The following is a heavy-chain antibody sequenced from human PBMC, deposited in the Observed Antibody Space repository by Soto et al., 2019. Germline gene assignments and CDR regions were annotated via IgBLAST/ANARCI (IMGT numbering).Heavy chain of an antibody. CDR2: INPNSGGT. Sequence: ASVKVSCKASGCTFTGYYMHWVRQAPGQGLEWMGWINPNSGGTNYAQKFQGRVNMTRDTSISTAYMELSRLRSDDTAVYYCASRSYYYYYYGMDVWGQGTTVTVSS. V-gene: IGHV1-2*02. CDR1: GCTFTGYY. CDR3: ASRSYYYYYYGMDV. J-gene: IGHJ6*02.